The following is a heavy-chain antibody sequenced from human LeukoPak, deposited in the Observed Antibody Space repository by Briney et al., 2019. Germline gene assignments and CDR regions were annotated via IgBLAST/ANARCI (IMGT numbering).Heavy chain of an antibody. CDR3: MRSVGSTNWYAY. CDR1: GYSFSSYY. V-gene: IGHV1-46*01. D-gene: IGHD2-15*01. CDR2: INPSGDST. J-gene: IGHJ5*01. Sequence: GASVKVSCKASGYSFSSYYMHWVRQAPGQGLEWMGIINPSGDSTTYAQKFQGGVTMTEDTSTDTAYMELSSLRSEDTAVYYCMRSVGSTNWYAYWGQGTHVIVSS.